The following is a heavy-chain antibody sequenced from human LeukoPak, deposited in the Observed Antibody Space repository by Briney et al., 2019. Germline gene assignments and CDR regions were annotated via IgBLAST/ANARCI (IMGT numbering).Heavy chain of an antibody. V-gene: IGHV3-7*01. CDR2: IKQDGSEI. J-gene: IGHJ4*02. CDR3: ASTGYCSGGSCYDFDY. Sequence: GGSLRLSCAASGFTFSSYWMSWVRQAPGKGLEWVANIKQDGSEIYYVDSVKGRFTISRDNAKNSLYLQMNSLRAEDTAVYYCASTGYCSGGSCYDFDYWGQGTLVTVSS. D-gene: IGHD2-15*01. CDR1: GFTFSSYW.